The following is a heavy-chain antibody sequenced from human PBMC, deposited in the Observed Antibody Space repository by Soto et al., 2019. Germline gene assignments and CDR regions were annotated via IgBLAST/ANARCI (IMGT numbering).Heavy chain of an antibody. CDR1: GVSISSYY. CDR2: IYYSGST. V-gene: IGHV4-59*01. Sequence: PSETLSLTCTVSGVSISSYYWSWIRQPPGKGLEWIGYIYYSGSTNYNPSLKSRVTISVDTSKNQFSLKLSSVTAADTAVYYCASLYSSSWYGGNYWGQGTLVTVSS. J-gene: IGHJ4*02. D-gene: IGHD6-13*01. CDR3: ASLYSSSWYGGNY.